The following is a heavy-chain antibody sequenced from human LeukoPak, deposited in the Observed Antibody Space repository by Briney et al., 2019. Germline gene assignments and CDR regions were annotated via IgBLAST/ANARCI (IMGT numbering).Heavy chain of an antibody. V-gene: IGHV4-61*02. Sequence: PSETLSLTCTVSGGSITRGGYYWSRIRQPAGKGLEWIGRIYTTGSTNYNPSLKSRVTVSLDTPKNQFSLNLTSVTAADTAVYYCARDGAWAFDIWGQGTMVTVSS. CDR1: GGSITRGGYY. CDR2: IYTTGST. D-gene: IGHD3-16*01. J-gene: IGHJ3*02. CDR3: ARDGAWAFDI.